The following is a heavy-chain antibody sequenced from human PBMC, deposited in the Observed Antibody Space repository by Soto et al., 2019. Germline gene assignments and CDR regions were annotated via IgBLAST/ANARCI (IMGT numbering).Heavy chain of an antibody. CDR2: ISYDGSNK. CDR3: ANDQYHTKIDP. J-gene: IGHJ5*02. D-gene: IGHD2-2*01. Sequence: QVQLVESGGGVVQPGRSLRLSCAASGFTFSSYGMHWVRQAPGKGLEWVAVISYDGSNKYYADSVKGRFTISRDNSKNTLYLQMNSLRAEDTAVYYCANDQYHTKIDPWGQGTLVTVSS. CDR1: GFTFSSYG. V-gene: IGHV3-30*18.